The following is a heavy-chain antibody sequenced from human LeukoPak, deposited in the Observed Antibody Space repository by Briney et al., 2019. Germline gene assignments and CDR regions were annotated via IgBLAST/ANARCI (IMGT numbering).Heavy chain of an antibody. D-gene: IGHD3-3*01. V-gene: IGHV3-33*01. J-gene: IGHJ6*04. CDR1: GFTFSNYG. CDR2: IYYYGSSE. Sequence: GRSLRLSCAASGFTFSNYGMHWVRQAPGKGLEWVAVIYYYGSSEYYADSVKGRFTISRDNSKNTLFLQMNSLRAEDTAVYYCARDWSGWDVWGKGTTVTVSS. CDR3: ARDWSGWDV.